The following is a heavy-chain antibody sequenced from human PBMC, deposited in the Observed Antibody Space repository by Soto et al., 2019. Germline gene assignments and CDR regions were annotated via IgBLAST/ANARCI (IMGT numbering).Heavy chain of an antibody. CDR2: LSYDGSDK. Sequence: GGSLILSYAASGFTFSSYGMHWVRQAPGKGLEWVSVLSYDGSDKKYAVSVKGRFTITRDNSKNTLYLQMNSLRTEDTAIYYCAKDGYVRAAGYYFDFWGQGALVTVSA. V-gene: IGHV3-30*18. CDR3: AKDGYVRAAGYYFDF. J-gene: IGHJ4*02. CDR1: GFTFSSYG. D-gene: IGHD6-13*01.